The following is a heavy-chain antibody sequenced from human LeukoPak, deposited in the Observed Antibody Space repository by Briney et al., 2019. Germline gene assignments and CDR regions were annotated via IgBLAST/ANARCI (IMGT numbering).Heavy chain of an antibody. V-gene: IGHV3-30*03. D-gene: IGHD3-10*01. CDR3: ARGRGSYSFDY. CDR2: ISYDGSNK. J-gene: IGHJ4*02. CDR1: GFTFSSYG. Sequence: GGSLRLSCAASGFTFSSYGMHWFRQAPGKGLEWVAVISYDGSNKYYADSVKGRFTISRDNSKNTLYLQVNSLRAEDTAVYYCARGRGSYSFDYWGQGTLVTVSS.